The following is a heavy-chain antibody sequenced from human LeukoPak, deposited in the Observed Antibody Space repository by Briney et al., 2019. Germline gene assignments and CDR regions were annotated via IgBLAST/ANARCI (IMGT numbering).Heavy chain of an antibody. V-gene: IGHV1-69*13. Sequence: SVKVSCKASGGTSSSYAISWVRQAPGQGLEWMGGIIPIFGTANYAQKFQGRVTITADESTSTAYMELSSLRSEDTAVYYCARAGEGPITMVRGVVYYYGMDVWGKGTTVTVSS. CDR1: GGTSSSYA. CDR2: IIPIFGTA. CDR3: ARAGEGPITMVRGVVYYYGMDV. D-gene: IGHD3-10*01. J-gene: IGHJ6*04.